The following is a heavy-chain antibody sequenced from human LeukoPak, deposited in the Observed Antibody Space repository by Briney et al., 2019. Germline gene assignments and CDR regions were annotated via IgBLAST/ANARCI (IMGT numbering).Heavy chain of an antibody. CDR3: AREGYDILTGYYCYYCMDV. D-gene: IGHD3-9*01. J-gene: IGHJ6*03. CDR1: GGSFSGYY. V-gene: IGHV4-34*01. CDR2: INHSGST. Sequence: PSETLSLTCAVYGGSFSGYYWSWIRQPPGKGLEWIGEINHSGSTNYNPSLKSRVTISVDTSKNQFSLKLSSVTAADTAVYYCAREGYDILTGYYCYYCMDVWGKGTTVTVAS.